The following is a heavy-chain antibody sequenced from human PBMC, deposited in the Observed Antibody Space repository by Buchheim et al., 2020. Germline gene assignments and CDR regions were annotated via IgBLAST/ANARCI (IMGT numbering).Heavy chain of an antibody. V-gene: IGHV3-33*01. Sequence: QVQLVESGGGVVQPGRSLRLSCAASGFTFSSYGMHWVRQAPGKGLEWVALIWYDGNNKYYADSVKGRFTISRDNSKSTLYLQMNSLRAEDTAVYYCATQGGVYSSRWYPEYWGQGTL. CDR1: GFTFSSYG. CDR2: IWYDGNNK. D-gene: IGHD6-13*01. J-gene: IGHJ4*02. CDR3: ATQGGVYSSRWYPEY.